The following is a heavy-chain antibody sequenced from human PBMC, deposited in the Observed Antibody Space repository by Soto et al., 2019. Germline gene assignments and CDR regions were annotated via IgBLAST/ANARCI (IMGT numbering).Heavy chain of an antibody. CDR2: VSKDGINK. CDR1: GITFSLFA. Sequence: QVQLVESGGGVVQPGRSLSLSCTASGITFSLFAMHWVRQAPGKGLEWVAVVSKDGINKYYADSVKGRFTISRDNPENTLYLQMNNLRTDDTAVYYCVRDIWWELWVAAFDIWGQGTMVTVSS. V-gene: IGHV3-30*04. D-gene: IGHD1-26*01. CDR3: VRDIWWELWVAAFDI. J-gene: IGHJ3*02.